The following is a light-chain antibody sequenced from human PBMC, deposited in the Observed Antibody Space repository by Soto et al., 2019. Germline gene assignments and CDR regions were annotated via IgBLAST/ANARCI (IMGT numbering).Light chain of an antibody. CDR2: AAS. Sequence: TQSPSTLSASSGDRATPSCRASQSVSSYLSWYQQKPGQAPRLLIYAASSRATGIPARFSGSGSGTDFTLTISSLQPEDFAVYYCQQSSSSPRTFGQGTKVDI. V-gene: IGKV3-11*01. CDR3: QQSSSSPRT. CDR1: QSVSSY. J-gene: IGKJ1*01.